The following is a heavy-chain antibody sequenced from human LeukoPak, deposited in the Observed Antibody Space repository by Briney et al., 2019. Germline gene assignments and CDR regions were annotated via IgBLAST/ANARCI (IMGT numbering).Heavy chain of an antibody. CDR2: IKENGSEK. CDR3: GRDRCKGYFVC. D-gene: IGHD3-16*02. Sequence: GGSLRLSCAASGFTFNRNCMSWLRQAPGKGLEWVSNIKENGSEKNYEDSVKGRFTISRDNAENSVSLQLNSLRAEDTAVYYCGRDRCKGYFVCWVGGTLVSVCS. CDR1: GFTFNRNC. V-gene: IGHV3-7*04. J-gene: IGHJ4*02.